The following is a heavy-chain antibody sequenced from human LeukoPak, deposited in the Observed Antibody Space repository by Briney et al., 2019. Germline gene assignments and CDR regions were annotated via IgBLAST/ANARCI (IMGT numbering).Heavy chain of an antibody. CDR3: ARGRVSSSSWYSTYYYYFYMDV. CDR2: IYTSGST. D-gene: IGHD6-13*01. V-gene: IGHV4-61*02. CDR1: GGSISSGSYY. Sequence: PSETLSLTCTVSGGSISSGSYYWSWIRQPAGKGLEWIGRIYTSGSTNYNPSLKSRVTISVDTSKNQFSLKLSSVTAADTAVYFCARGRVSSSSWYSTYYYYFYMDVWGKGTTVTVSS. J-gene: IGHJ6*03.